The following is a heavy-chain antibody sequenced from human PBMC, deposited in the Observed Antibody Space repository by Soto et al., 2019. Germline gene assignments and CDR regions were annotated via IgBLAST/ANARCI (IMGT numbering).Heavy chain of an antibody. CDR1: GYSFTSYW. CDR3: ARLPSSSSSSYYYYYYGMDV. J-gene: IGHJ6*02. Sequence: GESLKISWKVSGYSFTSYWISWVRQMPGKGLEWMGRIDPSDSYTNYRPSFQGHVTISGDKSISTAYLQWSSLKASDTAMYYCARLPSSSSSSYYYYYYGMDVWGQGTTVTVSS. D-gene: IGHD6-6*01. CDR2: IDPSDSYT. V-gene: IGHV5-10-1*01.